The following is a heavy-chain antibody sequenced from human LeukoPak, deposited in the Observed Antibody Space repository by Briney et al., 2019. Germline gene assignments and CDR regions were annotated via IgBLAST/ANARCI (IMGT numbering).Heavy chain of an antibody. Sequence: GGSLRLSCAASGFTFSNAWMSWVRQAPGKGLEWVGRIKSKTDGGTTDYAAPVKGRFTISRDDSKNTLYLQMNSLKTEDTAVYYCTTDAAEWELRSYYFDYWGQGTLVTVSS. V-gene: IGHV3-15*01. J-gene: IGHJ4*02. CDR2: IKSKTDGGTT. CDR3: TTDAAEWELRSYYFDY. D-gene: IGHD1-26*01. CDR1: GFTFSNAW.